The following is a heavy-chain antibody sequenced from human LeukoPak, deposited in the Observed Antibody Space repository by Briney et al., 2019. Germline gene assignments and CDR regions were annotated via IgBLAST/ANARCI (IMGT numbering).Heavy chain of an antibody. J-gene: IGHJ6*02. CDR2: IYNSGST. CDR1: GYSISSSIW. Sequence: PSDTLSLTCAASGYSISSSIWWGWIRQPPGKGLEWIGYIYNSGSTYYNPSLRSRLTMSVDTSKNQFSLKLSSVTAVDTAVYYCASPGYCTGGSCAVVWGQGTTVTVSS. D-gene: IGHD2-15*01. CDR3: ASPGYCTGGSCAVV. V-gene: IGHV4-28*01.